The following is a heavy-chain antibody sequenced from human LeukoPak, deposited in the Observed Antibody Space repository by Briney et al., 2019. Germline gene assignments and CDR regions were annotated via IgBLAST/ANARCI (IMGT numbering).Heavy chain of an antibody. J-gene: IGHJ4*02. Sequence: SETLSLTCTVSGGSISSGSYFWSWIRQPAGKGLEWIGRIYTSGSTNYNPSLKSRVTISVDTSKNQFSLKLSSVTAADTAVYYCASTAIQSGSYRGDFDYWGQGTLVTVSS. CDR1: GGSISSGSYF. D-gene: IGHD1-26*01. CDR2: IYTSGST. CDR3: ASTAIQSGSYRGDFDY. V-gene: IGHV4-61*02.